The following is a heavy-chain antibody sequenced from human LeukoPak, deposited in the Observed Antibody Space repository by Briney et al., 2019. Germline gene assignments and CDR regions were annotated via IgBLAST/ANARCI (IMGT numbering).Heavy chain of an antibody. CDR2: INPSGGST. CDR3: ARDNSVEDTAWWFDP. D-gene: IGHD4-23*01. J-gene: IGHJ5*02. CDR1: GYTLTSYY. Sequence: GASVKVSCKASGYTLTSYYMHWVRQAPGQGLEWMGIINPSGGSTSYAQKFQGRVTMTRDMSTSTDYMELSSLRSEDTAVYECARDNSVEDTAWWFDPWGQGTLVTVSS. V-gene: IGHV1-46*01.